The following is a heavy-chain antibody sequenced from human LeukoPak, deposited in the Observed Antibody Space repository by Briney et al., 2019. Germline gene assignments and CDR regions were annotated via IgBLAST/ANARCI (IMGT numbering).Heavy chain of an antibody. Sequence: PGGSLRLSCAASGFTFSSYGMHWVRQAPGKGLEWVAVIWYDGSNKYYADSVKGRFTISRDNSKNTLYLQMNSLRAEDTAVYYCARDRGAYGDYLPVDYWGQGTLVTVSS. D-gene: IGHD4-17*01. CDR3: ARDRGAYGDYLPVDY. J-gene: IGHJ4*02. CDR1: GFTFSSYG. CDR2: IWYDGSNK. V-gene: IGHV3-33*01.